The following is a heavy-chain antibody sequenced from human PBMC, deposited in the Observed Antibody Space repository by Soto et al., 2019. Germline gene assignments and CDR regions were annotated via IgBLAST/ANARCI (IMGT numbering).Heavy chain of an antibody. CDR2: INPSGGST. V-gene: IGHV1-46*01. J-gene: IGHJ6*02. CDR1: GYTFTSYY. CDR3: ARGKGMEENYYYYGLDI. D-gene: IGHD1-1*01. Sequence: ASVKVSCKASGYTFTSYYMHWLRQAPGQGLEWMGIINPSGGSTSYAQRFQGRVNITRDTSASTAYMELSSLRSEDTAVYYCARGKGMEENYYYYGLDIWGQGTTVTVSS.